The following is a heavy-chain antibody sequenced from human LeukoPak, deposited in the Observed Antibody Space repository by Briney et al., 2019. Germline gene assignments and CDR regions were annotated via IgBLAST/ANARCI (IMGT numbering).Heavy chain of an antibody. J-gene: IGHJ6*02. D-gene: IGHD3-10*01. CDR3: AREVSYYIDKGYYYGMDV. CDR2: ISASNGNT. V-gene: IGHV1-18*01. Sequence: ASVKVSCKASGYTFTNYGISWVRQAPGQGLEWMGWISASNGNTNYAQMLQGRVTVTTDTSTSTAYMELRSLRFDDTAVYYCAREVSYYIDKGYYYGMDVWGQGTTVTVSS. CDR1: GYTFTNYG.